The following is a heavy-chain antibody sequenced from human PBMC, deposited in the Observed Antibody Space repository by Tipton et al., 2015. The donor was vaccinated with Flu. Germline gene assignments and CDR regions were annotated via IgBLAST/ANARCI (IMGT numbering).Heavy chain of an antibody. V-gene: IGHV4-39*07. CDR3: ARGNWNSNYDNWFDP. J-gene: IGHJ5*01. D-gene: IGHD1-1*01. CDR1: GASVNIENSY. Sequence: TLSLTCTVSGASVNIENSYWVWIRKSLGRGLEWIGTIYNTGLTNYNPSLKSRVTVSLDMSKNQFSLNVSLVTAADTATYFCARGNWNSNYDNWFDPWGQVTTVTVSS. CDR2: IYNTGLT.